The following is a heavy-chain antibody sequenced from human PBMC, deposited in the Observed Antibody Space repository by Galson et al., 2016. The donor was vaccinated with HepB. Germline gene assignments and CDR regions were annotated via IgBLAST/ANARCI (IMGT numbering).Heavy chain of an antibody. CDR1: GGTFSSYG. CDR3: ARGTTVTHTAFDY. Sequence: SVKVSCKASGGTFSSYGLSWVRQAPGQGLEWMGGIIPVFDLANYTQKFQGRLTITADTSTSTVYLELRSLTSEDTAVYYCARGTTVTHTAFDYWGQGTLVTVS. CDR2: IIPVFDLA. D-gene: IGHD4-17*01. J-gene: IGHJ4*02. V-gene: IGHV1-69*10.